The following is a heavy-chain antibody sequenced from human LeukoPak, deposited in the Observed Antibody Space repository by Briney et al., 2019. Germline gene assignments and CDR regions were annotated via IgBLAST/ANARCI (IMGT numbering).Heavy chain of an antibody. CDR2: IYYSGST. V-gene: IGHV4-59*01. D-gene: IGHD1-26*01. CDR1: GGSISSYY. Sequence: PSETLSLTCTVSGGSISSYYWSWIRQPPGKGLEWIGYIYYSGSTNYNPSLKSRVTISVDTSKNQFSLKLSSVTAADTAVYYCARDSGSYGYFQHWGQGTLVTVSS. CDR3: ARDSGSYGYFQH. J-gene: IGHJ1*01.